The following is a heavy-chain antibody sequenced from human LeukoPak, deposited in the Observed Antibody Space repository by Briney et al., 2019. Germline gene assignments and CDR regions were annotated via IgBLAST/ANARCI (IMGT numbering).Heavy chain of an antibody. CDR1: GFTFSSYA. V-gene: IGHV3-23*01. CDR3: ARGCSATCYSTFDY. J-gene: IGHJ4*02. D-gene: IGHD2-2*01. Sequence: GGSLRLSCAASGFTFSSYAMSWVRQAPGQGLEWVSTISGNGINTYYADSVKGRFTISRDNSKNALYLQMNSLRTEDTAIYYCARGCSATCYSTFDYWGLGTLVTVSS. CDR2: ISGNGINT.